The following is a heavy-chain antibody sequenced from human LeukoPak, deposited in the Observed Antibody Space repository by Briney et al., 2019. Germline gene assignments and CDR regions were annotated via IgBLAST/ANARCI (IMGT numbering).Heavy chain of an antibody. CDR2: IRYDGSNK. D-gene: IGHD6-13*01. CDR1: GFTFSSYG. CDR3: AKVTYSSHDQDAFDI. Sequence: PGGSLRLSCAASGFTFSSYGMHWVRQAPGKGLEWVAFIRYDGSNKYYADSVKGRFTISRDNSKNTLYLQMNSLRAEDTAVYYCAKVTYSSHDQDAFDIWGQGTMVTVSS. J-gene: IGHJ3*02. V-gene: IGHV3-30*02.